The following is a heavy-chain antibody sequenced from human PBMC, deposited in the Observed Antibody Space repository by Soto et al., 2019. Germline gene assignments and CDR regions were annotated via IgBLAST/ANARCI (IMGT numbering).Heavy chain of an antibody. J-gene: IGHJ4*02. D-gene: IGHD3-3*01. CDR2: IGGSGGDK. V-gene: IGHV3-23*01. Sequence: PGGSLRLSCAASGFPFSSYAMSWVRQAPGKGLEWVSGIGGSGGDKLYADSVKGRFTVSRDNAENTLSPELNSLRVEDTAIYYCARRSWRGRADYWGQGILVTVSS. CDR3: ARRSWRGRADY. CDR1: GFPFSSYA.